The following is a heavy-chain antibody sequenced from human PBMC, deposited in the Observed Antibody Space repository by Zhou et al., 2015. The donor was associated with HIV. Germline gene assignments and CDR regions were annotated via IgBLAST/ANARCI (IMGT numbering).Heavy chain of an antibody. CDR3: ARGFSHGTDEVFFKD. J-gene: IGHJ1*01. V-gene: IGHV1-8*01. D-gene: IGHD5/OR15-5a*01. CDR1: GYTFTNYD. Sequence: QVQLVQSGAEVKKPGASVKVSCKASGYTFTNYDINWVRQAPGQGLEWMGWMNPNSGNTGYAQKFQGRVTMTRNTSISTAYMELSSLRSEDTAVYFCARGFSHGTDEVFFKDWGRGTLITVS. CDR2: MNPNSGNT.